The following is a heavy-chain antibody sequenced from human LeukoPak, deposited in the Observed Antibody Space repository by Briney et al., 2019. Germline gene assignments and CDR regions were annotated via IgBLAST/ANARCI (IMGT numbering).Heavy chain of an antibody. J-gene: IGHJ3*02. V-gene: IGHV3-30-3*01. CDR1: GLTFSSYA. CDR3: ARDHIPGIAVAGTGDDAFDI. CDR2: ISYDGSNK. Sequence: PGGSLRLSCAASGLTFSSYAMHWVRQAPGKGLEWVAVISYDGSNKYYADSVKGRFTISRDNSKNTLYLQMNSLRAEDTAVYYCARDHIPGIAVAGTGDDAFDIWGQGTMVTVSS. D-gene: IGHD6-19*01.